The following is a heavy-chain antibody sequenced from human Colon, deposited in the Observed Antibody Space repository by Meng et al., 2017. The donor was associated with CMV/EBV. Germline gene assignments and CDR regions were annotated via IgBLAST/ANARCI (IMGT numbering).Heavy chain of an antibody. CDR3: AREEYSSSNYYGMDV. CDR1: GGSISSGDYY. Sequence: LRLSCTVSGGSISSGDYYWSWIRQPPGKGLEWIGYLYYSGSTYYNPSLKSRVTISVDTSKNQFSLKLSSVTAADTAVYYCAREEYSSSNYYGMDVWGQGTMVTVSS. J-gene: IGHJ6*02. V-gene: IGHV4-30-4*08. CDR2: LYYSGST. D-gene: IGHD6-6*01.